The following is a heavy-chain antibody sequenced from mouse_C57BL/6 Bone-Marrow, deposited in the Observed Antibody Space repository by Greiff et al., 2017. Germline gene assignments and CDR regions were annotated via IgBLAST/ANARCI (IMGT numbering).Heavy chain of an antibody. CDR2: ISYSGST. CDR3: ARGGAERNFDY. CDR1: GYSITSGYD. V-gene: IGHV3-1*01. J-gene: IGHJ2*01. Sequence: EVQRVESGPGMVKPSQSLSLTCTVTGYSITSGYDWHWIRHFPGNKLEWMGYISYSGSTNYNPSLKSRISITHDTSKNHFFLKLNSVTTEDTATYYCARGGAERNFDYWGQGTTLTVSS.